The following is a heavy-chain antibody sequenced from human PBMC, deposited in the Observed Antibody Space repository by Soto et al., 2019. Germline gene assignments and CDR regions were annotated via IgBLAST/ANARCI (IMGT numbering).Heavy chain of an antibody. V-gene: IGHV1-69*06. J-gene: IGHJ4*02. Sequence: GASVKVSCKASGGTFSSYAISWVRQAPGQGLEWMGGIIPIFGTANYAQKFQGRVTITADKSTSTAYMELSSLRSEDTAVYYCASRVVPAAMWPFDYWGQGTLGTVSS. CDR1: GGTFSSYA. CDR3: ASRVVPAAMWPFDY. D-gene: IGHD2-2*01. CDR2: IIPIFGTA.